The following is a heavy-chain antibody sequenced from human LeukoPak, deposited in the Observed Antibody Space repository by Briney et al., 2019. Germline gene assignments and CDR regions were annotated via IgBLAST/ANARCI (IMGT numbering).Heavy chain of an antibody. Sequence: PSETLSLTCAVYGGSFSGYYWSWIRQPPGKGLEWIGEINHSGSTNYNPSLKSRVTISVDTSKNQFSLKLSSVTAADTAVYYCARGYGYDSSGYQTSVYYFDYWGQGTLVTASS. V-gene: IGHV4-34*01. J-gene: IGHJ4*02. CDR1: GGSFSGYY. D-gene: IGHD3-22*01. CDR2: INHSGST. CDR3: ARGYGYDSSGYQTSVYYFDY.